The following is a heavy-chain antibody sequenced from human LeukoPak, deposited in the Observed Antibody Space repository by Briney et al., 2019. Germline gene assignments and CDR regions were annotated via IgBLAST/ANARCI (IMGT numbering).Heavy chain of an antibody. V-gene: IGHV4-59*08. D-gene: IGHD1-26*01. Sequence: SETLSLTCTVSGGSINISYWSWIRQPPGKGLEWIGYIYYRGCTNYNPSLKSRVTISVDTSKNQFSLKLSSVTAADTAVYYCARQWELRGWFDPWGQGTLVTVSS. CDR1: GGSINISY. J-gene: IGHJ5*02. CDR2: IYYRGCT. CDR3: ARQWELRGWFDP.